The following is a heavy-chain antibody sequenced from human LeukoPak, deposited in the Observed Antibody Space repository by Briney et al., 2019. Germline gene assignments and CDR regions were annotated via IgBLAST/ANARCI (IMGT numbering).Heavy chain of an antibody. V-gene: IGHV3-21*01. J-gene: IGHJ4*02. CDR2: ISSSSSYI. D-gene: IGHD2-2*01. CDR1: GFTFSSYS. Sequence: GGSLRLSCAASGFTFSSYSMNWVRQAPGKGLEWVSSISSSSSYIYYADSVKGRFTISRGNAKNSLYLQMNSLRAEDTAVYYCAREGHWHTNTFDYWGQGTLVTVSS. CDR3: AREGHWHTNTFDY.